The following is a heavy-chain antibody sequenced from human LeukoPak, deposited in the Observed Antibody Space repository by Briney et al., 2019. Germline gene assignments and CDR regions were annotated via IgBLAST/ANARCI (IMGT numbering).Heavy chain of an antibody. D-gene: IGHD3-22*01. CDR1: GFTFSDYY. V-gene: IGHV3-11*06. CDR2: ISSSSSYT. J-gene: IGHJ4*02. CDR3: ARVGPGYDSSGYYVDY. Sequence: PEGSLRLSCAASGFTFSDYYMSWIRQAPGKGLEWVSYISSSSSYTNYADSVKGRFTISRDNAKNSLYLQMNSLRAEDTAVYYCARVGPGYDSSGYYVDYWGQGTLVTVSS.